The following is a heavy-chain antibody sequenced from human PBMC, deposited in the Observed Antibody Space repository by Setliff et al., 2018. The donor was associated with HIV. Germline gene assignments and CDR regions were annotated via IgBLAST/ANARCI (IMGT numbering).Heavy chain of an antibody. CDR1: GGSMSSHY. J-gene: IGHJ6*03. D-gene: IGHD5-12*01. CDR3: ARGSGYDSYYYYYMDV. Sequence: PSETLSLTCTVSGGSMSSHYWSWIRQPPGKGLEWIGYIYYTGSTNYNPSLKSRVTISVDTSKTPFSLKLSSVTAADTAVYYCARGSGYDSYYYYYMDVWGKGTTVTVSS. V-gene: IGHV4-59*11. CDR2: IYYTGST.